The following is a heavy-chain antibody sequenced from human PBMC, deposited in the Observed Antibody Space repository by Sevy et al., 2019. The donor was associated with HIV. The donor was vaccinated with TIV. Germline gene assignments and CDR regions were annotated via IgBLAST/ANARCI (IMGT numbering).Heavy chain of an antibody. CDR3: GRVRVDGDRLAFDY. J-gene: IGHJ4*02. CDR1: GYTFTDYY. Sequence: ASVKVSCKASGYTFTDYYMHWVRQAPGQGLEWMGWINSKSGGSKYAQKFQGRVTMTRDTSISTAYMELSRLRSDDTAVYYCGRVRVDGDRLAFDYWGQGTLVTVSS. CDR2: INSKSGGS. V-gene: IGHV1-2*02. D-gene: IGHD4-17*01.